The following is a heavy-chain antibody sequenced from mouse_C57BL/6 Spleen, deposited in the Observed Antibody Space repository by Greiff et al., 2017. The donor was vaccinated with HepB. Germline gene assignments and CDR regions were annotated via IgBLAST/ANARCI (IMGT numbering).Heavy chain of an antibody. Sequence: EVQRVESGGGLVKPGGSLKLSCAASGFTFSDYGMHWVRQAPEKGLEWVVYISSGSSTIYYADTVKGRFTISRDNAKNTLFLQMTSLRSEDTAMYYCARTPYYEGAMDYWGQGTSVTVSS. CDR2: ISSGSSTI. V-gene: IGHV5-17*01. D-gene: IGHD2-10*01. CDR3: ARTPYYEGAMDY. J-gene: IGHJ4*01. CDR1: GFTFSDYG.